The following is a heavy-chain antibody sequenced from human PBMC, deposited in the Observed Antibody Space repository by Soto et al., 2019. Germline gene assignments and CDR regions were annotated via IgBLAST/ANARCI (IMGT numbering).Heavy chain of an antibody. CDR3: ARGGSGYPLN. CDR1: GFTLSTYW. D-gene: IGHD3-22*01. J-gene: IGHJ4*02. Sequence: GESLKISCAASGFTLSTYWMHWVRQGPGKGLVWVSRIGTDGIYTTYADSVKGRFTISRDDAKNTLFLQMNSLRTEDTAVYYCARGGSGYPLNWGQGTLVTVSS. CDR2: IGTDGIYT. V-gene: IGHV3-74*01.